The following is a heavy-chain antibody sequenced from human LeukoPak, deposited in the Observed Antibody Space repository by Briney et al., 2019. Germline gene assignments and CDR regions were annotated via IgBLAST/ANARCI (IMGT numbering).Heavy chain of an antibody. CDR2: ISGSGGST. D-gene: IGHD6-13*01. J-gene: IGHJ4*02. V-gene: IGHV3-23*01. Sequence: PGGSLRLSCAASGFTFSTYAMSWVRQAPGKGLEWVSAISGSGGSTYYADSVKGRFTISRDNSKNTLYLQMNSLRAEDTAVYYCALTQGQQQLVTRDYWGQGTLVTVSS. CDR1: GFTFSTYA. CDR3: ALTQGQQQLVTRDY.